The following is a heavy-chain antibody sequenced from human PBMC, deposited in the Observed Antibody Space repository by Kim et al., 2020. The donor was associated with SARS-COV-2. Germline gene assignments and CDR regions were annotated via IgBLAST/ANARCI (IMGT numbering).Heavy chain of an antibody. Sequence: GGSLRLSCAASGFTFSSYEMNWVRQAPGKGLEWVSYISSSGSTIYSADSVKGRFTISRDNAKNSLYLQMNSLRAEDTAVYYCARPPYGSGCYYTDYWGQGTLVTVSS. CDR1: GFTFSSYE. V-gene: IGHV3-48*03. D-gene: IGHD3-10*01. CDR2: ISSSGSTI. J-gene: IGHJ4*02. CDR3: ARPPYGSGCYYTDY.